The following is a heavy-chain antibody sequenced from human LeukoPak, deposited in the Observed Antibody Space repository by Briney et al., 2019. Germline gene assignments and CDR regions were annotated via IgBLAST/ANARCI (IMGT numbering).Heavy chain of an antibody. J-gene: IGHJ4*02. CDR3: AREGPRRGYSYGTFDY. D-gene: IGHD5-18*01. CDR2: IYYSGST. V-gene: IGHV4-59*01. Sequence: SETLSLTCTVSGGSISSYYWSWIRQPPGKGLEWIGYIYYSGSTNYNPSLKSRVTISVDTSKNQFSLKLSSVTAADTAVYYCAREGPRRGYSYGTFDYWGQGTPVTVSS. CDR1: GGSISSYY.